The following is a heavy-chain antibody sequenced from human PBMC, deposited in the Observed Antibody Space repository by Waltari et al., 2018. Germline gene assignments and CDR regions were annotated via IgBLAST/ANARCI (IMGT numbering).Heavy chain of an antibody. CDR3: ARGSFFQH. Sequence: MSWGRQAPGKGLEWVSVIYSGGSTYYADAVKGRFTISRHNSKNTLYLQMNSLRAEDTAVYYCARGSFFQHWGQGTLVTVSS. D-gene: IGHD3-16*01. V-gene: IGHV3-53*04. J-gene: IGHJ1*01. CDR2: IYSGGST.